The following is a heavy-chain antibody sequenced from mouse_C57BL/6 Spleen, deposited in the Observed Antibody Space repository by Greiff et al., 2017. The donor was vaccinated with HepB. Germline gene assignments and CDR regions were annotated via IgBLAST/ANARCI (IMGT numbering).Heavy chain of an antibody. CDR1: GFTFTDYY. J-gene: IGHJ4*01. CDR2: IRNKANGYTT. V-gene: IGHV7-3*01. D-gene: IGHD3-2*02. CDR3: ARYYSGAMDY. Sequence: EVQVVESGGGLVQPGGSLSLSCAASGFTFTDYYMSWVRQPPGKALEWLGFIRNKANGYTTEYSASVKGRFTISRDNSQSILYLQMNALRAEDSATYYCARYYSGAMDYWGQGTSVTVSS.